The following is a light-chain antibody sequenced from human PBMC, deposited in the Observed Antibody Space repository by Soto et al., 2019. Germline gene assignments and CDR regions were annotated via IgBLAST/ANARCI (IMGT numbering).Light chain of an antibody. CDR1: SSNIGAGYD. CDR2: GNS. V-gene: IGLV1-40*01. J-gene: IGLJ1*01. CDR3: QSYDSSLTGSKV. Sequence: VLTQPPSVSGAPWQRVTISCTGSSSNIGAGYDVHWYQQLPGTAPKLLIYGNSNRPSGVPDRFSGSKSGTSASLAITGLQAEDEADYYCQSYDSSLTGSKVFGTGTKVTVL.